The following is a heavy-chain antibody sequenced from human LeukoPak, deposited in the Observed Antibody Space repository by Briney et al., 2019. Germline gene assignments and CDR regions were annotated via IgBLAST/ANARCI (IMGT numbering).Heavy chain of an antibody. CDR1: GYTFTSYY. CDR3: ARVKRGYFGQPSNWFDP. CDR2: ISAYNGNT. V-gene: IGHV1-18*04. J-gene: IGHJ5*02. Sequence: ASVKVSCKASGYTFTSYYMHWVRQAPGQGLEWMGWISAYNGNTNYAQKLQGRVTMTTDTSTSTAYMELRSLRSDDTAVYYCARVKRGYFGQPSNWFDPWGQGTLVTVSS. D-gene: IGHD3-3*01.